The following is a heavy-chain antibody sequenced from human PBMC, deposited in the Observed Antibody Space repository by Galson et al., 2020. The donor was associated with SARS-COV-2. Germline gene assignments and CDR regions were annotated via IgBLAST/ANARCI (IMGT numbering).Heavy chain of an antibody. CDR2: INPSSGGT. CDR1: GYSFTGYY. J-gene: IGHJ4*02. D-gene: IGHD6-19*01. Sequence: ASVKVSCKPSGYSFTGYYLHWVRQAPGQGLEWMGWINPSSGGTKYAQKYQGRVTMTRDTSISAAYMELSRLGSDDTAVYYCVRRDGAVAGSEFDYWGQGTLVTVSS. CDR3: VRRDGAVAGSEFDY. V-gene: IGHV1-2*02.